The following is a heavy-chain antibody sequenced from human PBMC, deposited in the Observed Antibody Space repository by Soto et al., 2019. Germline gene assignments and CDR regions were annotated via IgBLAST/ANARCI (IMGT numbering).Heavy chain of an antibody. CDR2: IYYSGST. D-gene: IGHD3-22*01. CDR1: GGSISSGGYS. CDR3: ARAATYYDSSGYYSGLGWFDP. J-gene: IGHJ5*02. V-gene: IGHV4-30-4*01. Sequence: SETLSLTCAVSGGSISSGGYSWSWIRQPPGKGLEWIGYIYYSGSTYYNPSLKSRVTISVDTSKNQFSLKLSSVTAADTAVYYCARAATYYDSSGYYSGLGWFDPWGQRTLVTVSS.